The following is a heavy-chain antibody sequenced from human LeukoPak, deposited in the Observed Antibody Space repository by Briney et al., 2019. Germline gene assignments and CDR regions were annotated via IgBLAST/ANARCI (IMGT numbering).Heavy chain of an antibody. D-gene: IGHD3/OR15-3a*01. CDR2: IGGSGDRT. Sequence: GGSLRLSCAASGFTFSSCAMSWVRQAPGKGLEGVSTIGGSGDRTHYADSVKGRFTISRDNSKNTLYLQMNSLRAEDTAVYYCAKVPGFLDPFDYWGQGTLVTVSS. CDR1: GFTFSSCA. J-gene: IGHJ4*02. V-gene: IGHV3-23*01. CDR3: AKVPGFLDPFDY.